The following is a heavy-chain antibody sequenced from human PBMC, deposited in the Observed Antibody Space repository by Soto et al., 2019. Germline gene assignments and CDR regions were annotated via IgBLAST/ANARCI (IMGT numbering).Heavy chain of an antibody. CDR2: INPSSGST. J-gene: IGHJ4*02. V-gene: IGHV1-46*01. CDR1: GYPFTSYY. D-gene: IGHD3-16*01. Sequence: QVQLVQSGAEVKKPGASVKVSCKASGYPFTSYYVHWVRQAPGQGLEWMGFINPSSGSTSYAQKFQGRVTMTRDTSTSTVYMEVSSLRSEDTPVYYCAREMYTTRGSPFDYWGQRTLVTVSS. CDR3: AREMYTTRGSPFDY.